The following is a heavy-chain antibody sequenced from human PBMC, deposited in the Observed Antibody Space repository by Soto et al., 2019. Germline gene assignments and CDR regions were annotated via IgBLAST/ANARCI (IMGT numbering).Heavy chain of an antibody. V-gene: IGHV4-34*01. Sequence: QVQLQQWGVGLLKPSETLSLTCAVYGGSFSGYYWSWIRQPPGKGLEWIGQINHSGSTNYNPSLKSRVTISVDTSKNQFSLKLSSVTAADTAVYYCARTSRFAYWGQGTLVTVSS. D-gene: IGHD6-6*01. CDR1: GGSFSGYY. CDR2: INHSGST. J-gene: IGHJ4*02. CDR3: ARTSRFAY.